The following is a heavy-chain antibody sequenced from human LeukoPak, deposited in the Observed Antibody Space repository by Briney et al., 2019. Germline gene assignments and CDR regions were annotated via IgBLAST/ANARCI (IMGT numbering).Heavy chain of an antibody. D-gene: IGHD3-10*01. J-gene: IGHJ4*02. CDR3: ARYRRYYGSGSYYNVEPFDY. CDR1: GYTFTSYG. CDR2: ISAYNGNT. Sequence: GASVKVSCKASGYTFTSYGNSWVRQAPGQGLEWMGWISAYNGNTNYAQKLQGRVTMTTDTSTSTAYMELRSLRSDDTAVYYCARYRRYYGSGSYYNVEPFDYWGQGTLVTVSS. V-gene: IGHV1-18*01.